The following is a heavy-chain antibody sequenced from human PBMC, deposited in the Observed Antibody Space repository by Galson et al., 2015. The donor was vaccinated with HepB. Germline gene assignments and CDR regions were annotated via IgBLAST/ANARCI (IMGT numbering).Heavy chain of an antibody. J-gene: IGHJ6*02. V-gene: IGHV1-46*01. CDR2: INPSGGST. D-gene: IGHD2-21*02. CDR3: ARDPSGLAYCGGDCYSVKNYYYYGMDV. Sequence: SVKVSCKASGYTFTSYYMHWVRQAPGQGLEWMGIINPSGGSTSHAQKFQGRVTMTRDTSTSTVYMELSSLRSEDTAVYYCARDPSGLAYCGGDCYSVKNYYYYGMDVWGQGTTVTVSS. CDR1: GYTFTSYY.